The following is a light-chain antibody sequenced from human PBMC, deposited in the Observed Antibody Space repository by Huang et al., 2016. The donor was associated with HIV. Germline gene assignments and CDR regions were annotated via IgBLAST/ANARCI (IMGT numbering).Light chain of an antibody. CDR2: LSS. CDR1: QSLLHSHGYNY. V-gene: IGKV2-28*01. Sequence: IVITQSPLSLPVTPGEPASISCRSSQSLLHSHGYNYLDWYLQKPGQAPQLLISLSSNLASGVPDRFSGSGSVTDFTLKISRVEAEDVGVYFCMQALQTPRTFGQGTRLEIK. J-gene: IGKJ5*01. CDR3: MQALQTPRT.